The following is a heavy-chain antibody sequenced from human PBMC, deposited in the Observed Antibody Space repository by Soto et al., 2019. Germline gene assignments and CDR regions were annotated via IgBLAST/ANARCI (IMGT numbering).Heavy chain of an antibody. D-gene: IGHD3-22*01. V-gene: IGHV3-49*04. J-gene: IGHJ4*02. CDR3: TPDYYDSSGYYYNGY. CDR1: GFTFGDYA. Sequence: PGGSLRLSCTASGFTFGDYAMSWVRQAPGKXLEWVGFIRSKAYGGTAEYAASVKGRFTISRDDSKSIAYLQMNSLKTEDTAVYYCTPDYYDSSGYYYNGYWGQGTLVTVSS. CDR2: IRSKAYGGTA.